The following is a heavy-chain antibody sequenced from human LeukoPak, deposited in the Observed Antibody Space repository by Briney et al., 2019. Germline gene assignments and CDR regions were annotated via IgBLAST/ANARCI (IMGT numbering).Heavy chain of an antibody. CDR1: GGSFSGYY. D-gene: IGHD3-16*02. CDR2: INHSGST. Sequence: SETLSLTCAVYGGSFSGYYWSWIRQPPGKGLEWIGEINHSGSTNYNPSLKSRVTISVDTSKNQFSLKLSSVTAADTAVYYCARFGGTYYDYVWGSYRSPFDYWGQGTLVTVSS. V-gene: IGHV4-34*01. J-gene: IGHJ4*02. CDR3: ARFGGTYYDYVWGSYRSPFDY.